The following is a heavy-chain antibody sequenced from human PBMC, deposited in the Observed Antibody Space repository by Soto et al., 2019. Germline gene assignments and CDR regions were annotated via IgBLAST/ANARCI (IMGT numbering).Heavy chain of an antibody. CDR3: ARSRRAHTTSYDY. Sequence: SETLSLTCTVSGGSISSSSYYWGWIRQPPGKGLEWIGSIYYSGSTYYNPSLKSRVTISVDTSKNQFSLKLSSVTAADTAVYYCARSRRAHTTSYDYWGQGTLVTVSS. J-gene: IGHJ4*02. D-gene: IGHD4-17*01. CDR2: IYYSGST. CDR1: GGSISSSSYY. V-gene: IGHV4-39*01.